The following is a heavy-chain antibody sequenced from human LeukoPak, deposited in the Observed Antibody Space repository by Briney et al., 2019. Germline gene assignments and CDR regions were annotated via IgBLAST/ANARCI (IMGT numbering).Heavy chain of an antibody. Sequence: IPSETLSLTCTVSGGSISSGSYYWSWIRQPAGKGLEWIERIYTSGSTNYNPSLKSRVTISVDTSKNQFSLKLSSVTAADTAAYYCARENGMITFGGVIATFDYWGQGTLVTVSS. J-gene: IGHJ4*02. CDR3: ARENGMITFGGVIATFDY. CDR2: IYTSGST. CDR1: GGSISSGSYY. D-gene: IGHD3-16*02. V-gene: IGHV4-61*02.